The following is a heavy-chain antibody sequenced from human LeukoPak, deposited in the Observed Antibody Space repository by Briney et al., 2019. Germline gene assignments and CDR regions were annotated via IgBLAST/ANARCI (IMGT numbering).Heavy chain of an antibody. V-gene: IGHV3-74*01. Sequence: GGSLRLSCAVSGFTFSSYWMHWVRHAPGKGLVWVSRINSDGSSTNYADSVKGRFTISRDNSKNTLYLQLNSLRAEDTAVYYCAKEDVDTSFDYWGQGTLVTVSS. CDR3: AKEDVDTSFDY. CDR2: INSDGSST. J-gene: IGHJ4*02. CDR1: GFTFSSYW. D-gene: IGHD5-18*01.